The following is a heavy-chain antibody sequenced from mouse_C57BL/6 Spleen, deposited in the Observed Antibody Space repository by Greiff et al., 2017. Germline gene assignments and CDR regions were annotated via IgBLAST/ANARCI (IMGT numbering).Heavy chain of an antibody. V-gene: IGHV1-59*01. CDR1: GYTFTSYW. D-gene: IGHD1-1*01. J-gene: IGHJ4*01. CDR3: ARPSITTVVNYYAMDY. Sequence: QVQLQQPGAELVRPGTSVKLSCKASGYTFTSYWMHWVKQRPGQGLEWIGVIDPSDSYTNYNQKFKGKATLTVATSSSTAYMQLSSLTSEDSAVXYCARPSITTVVNYYAMDYWGQGTSVTVSS. CDR2: IDPSDSYT.